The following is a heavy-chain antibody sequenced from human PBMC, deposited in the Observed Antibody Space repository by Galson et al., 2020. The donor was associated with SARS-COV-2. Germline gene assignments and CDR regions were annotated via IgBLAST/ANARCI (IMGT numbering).Heavy chain of an antibody. CDR3: ARYSSTAASSDAFDI. CDR2: ISYDGSNK. J-gene: IGHJ3*02. D-gene: IGHD6-6*01. V-gene: IGHV3-30-3*01. Sequence: TGGSLRLSCAASGFTFSSYAMHWVRQAPGKGLEWVAVISYDGSNKYYADSVKGRFTISRDNSKNTLYLQMNSRRAEDTAVYYCARYSSTAASSDAFDIWGQGTMVTVSS. CDR1: GFTFSSYA.